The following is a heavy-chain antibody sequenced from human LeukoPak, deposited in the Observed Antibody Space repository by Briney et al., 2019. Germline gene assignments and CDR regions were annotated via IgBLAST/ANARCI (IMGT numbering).Heavy chain of an antibody. V-gene: IGHV1-69*04. D-gene: IGHD4-11*01. CDR1: GATFSSYT. J-gene: IGHJ5*02. CDR3: AREAVTAVFWFDP. CDR2: IIPILGIA. Sequence: SVNLSCNASGATFSSYTISWVRQAPGQGLEWMGRIIPILGIANYAQKFQGRVTITADKSTSTAYMELSSLRAEDTAAYYCAREAVTAVFWFDPWGQGTLVTVSS.